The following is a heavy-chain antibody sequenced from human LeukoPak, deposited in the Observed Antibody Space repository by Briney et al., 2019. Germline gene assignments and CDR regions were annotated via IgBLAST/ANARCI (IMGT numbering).Heavy chain of an antibody. CDR3: AKEFCGDDCYSGNIDAFDI. CDR1: GFTFSTYA. D-gene: IGHD2-21*02. CDR2: ISNDGGIK. Sequence: PGGSLRLSCAASGFTFSTYALHWVRQAPGKGLEWVAVISNDGGIKYYADSVKGRFTISRDNSKNTLYLQMNSLRAEDTAVYFCAKEFCGDDCYSGNIDAFDIWGQGTMVTVSS. V-gene: IGHV3-30-3*01. J-gene: IGHJ3*02.